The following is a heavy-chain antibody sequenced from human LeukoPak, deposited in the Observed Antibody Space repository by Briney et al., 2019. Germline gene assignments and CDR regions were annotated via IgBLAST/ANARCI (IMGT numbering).Heavy chain of an antibody. CDR3: AGGLDNWNYNYYYYMDV. J-gene: IGHJ6*03. D-gene: IGHD1-20*01. CDR2: ISYDGSNK. Sequence: GGSLRLSCAASGFTFSSYAMHWVRQAPGKGLEWVAVISYDGSNKYYADSVKGRFTISRDNSKNTLYLQMGSLRAEDMAVYYCAGGLDNWNYNYYYYMDVWGKGTTVTVSS. CDR1: GFTFSSYA. V-gene: IGHV3-30*14.